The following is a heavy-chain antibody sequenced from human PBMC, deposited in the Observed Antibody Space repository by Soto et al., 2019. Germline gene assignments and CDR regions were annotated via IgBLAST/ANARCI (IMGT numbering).Heavy chain of an antibody. Sequence: ASVKVSCKASGYTFTSYGISWVRQAPGQGLEWMGWISAYNGNTNYAQKLQGRVTMTTDTSTSTAYMELRSLRSDDTAVYYCARVRDYYDSSGYYLAYWGQGTLVTVSS. CDR2: ISAYNGNT. V-gene: IGHV1-18*01. J-gene: IGHJ4*02. CDR1: GYTFTSYG. CDR3: ARVRDYYDSSGYYLAY. D-gene: IGHD3-22*01.